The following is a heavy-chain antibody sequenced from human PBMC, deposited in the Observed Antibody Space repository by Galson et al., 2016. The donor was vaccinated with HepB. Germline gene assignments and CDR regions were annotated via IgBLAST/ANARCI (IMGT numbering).Heavy chain of an antibody. V-gene: IGHV3-48*03. CDR1: GFTFSSYD. J-gene: IGHJ4*02. D-gene: IGHD1-26*01. CDR2: ISVYSDNI. CDR3: ARHGNGSDGDYFDY. Sequence: SLRLSCAASGFTFSSYDMDWVRQAPGKGLEWISYISVYSDNIDYADSVRGRFTISRANAKNSLYLQMNSLRAEDTALYYCARHGNGSDGDYFDYWGQGTLVTVSS.